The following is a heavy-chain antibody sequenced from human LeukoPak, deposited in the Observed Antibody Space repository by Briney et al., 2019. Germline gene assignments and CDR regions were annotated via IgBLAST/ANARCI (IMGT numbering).Heavy chain of an antibody. Sequence: GASVKVSCKASGYNFNDFGVTWVRQAPGQGLEWMGWISAHNGNTNYAQKLQGRVTMTTDTSTSTAYMELRSLRSDDTAVYYCVRDLRGYSHGYGDYWGQGTLVTVSS. CDR3: VRDLRGYSHGYGDY. J-gene: IGHJ4*02. V-gene: IGHV1-18*01. CDR2: ISAHNGNT. D-gene: IGHD5-18*01. CDR1: GYNFNDFG.